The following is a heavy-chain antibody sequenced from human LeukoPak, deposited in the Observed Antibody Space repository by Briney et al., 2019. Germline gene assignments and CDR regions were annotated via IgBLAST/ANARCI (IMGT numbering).Heavy chain of an antibody. V-gene: IGHV5-51*01. D-gene: IGHD3-9*01. Sequence: GESLKISCKGSGYSFTTHWIGWVRQMPGEGLEWMGIIYPDDSNTRYSPSFQGQVTISADKSISTAYLQWSSLKASDTAMYYCARVGADYDILTGYDYWGQGTLVTVSS. CDR3: ARVGADYDILTGYDY. J-gene: IGHJ4*02. CDR2: IYPDDSNT. CDR1: GYSFTTHW.